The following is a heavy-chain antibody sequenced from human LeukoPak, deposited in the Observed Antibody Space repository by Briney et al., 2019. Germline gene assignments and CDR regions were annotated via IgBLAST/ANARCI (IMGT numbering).Heavy chain of an antibody. D-gene: IGHD3-10*01. Sequence: GGSLRLSYAASGFTVSSNYMSWVRQAPGKGLEWVSVIYSGGSTYYADSVKGRFTISRDNSKNTLYLQMNSLRAEDTAVYYCFVGPHPYDSGDWPPNWGQGTLVTVSS. CDR1: GFTVSSNY. J-gene: IGHJ4*02. V-gene: IGHV3-66*01. CDR2: IYSGGST. CDR3: FVGPHPYDSGDWPPN.